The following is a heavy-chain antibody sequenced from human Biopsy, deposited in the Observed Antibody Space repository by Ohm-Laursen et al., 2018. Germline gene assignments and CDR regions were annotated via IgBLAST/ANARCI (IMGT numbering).Heavy chain of an antibody. CDR3: ARTSIMDV. V-gene: IGHV1-69*04. CDR1: GGSSSNSG. D-gene: IGHD2/OR15-2a*01. CDR2: SIPMLGIA. J-gene: IGHJ6*02. Sequence: SSVKVSCKASGGSSSNSGITWVRQAPGQGLEWMGRSIPMLGIANYAQRFQDRPTITSDKFTRTAYMELSSLRSEDTAVYYCARTSIMDVWGQGTTVTVSS.